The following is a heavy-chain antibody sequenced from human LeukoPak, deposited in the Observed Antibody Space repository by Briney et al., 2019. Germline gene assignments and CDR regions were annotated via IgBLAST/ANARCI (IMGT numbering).Heavy chain of an antibody. V-gene: IGHV4-4*07. Sequence: SETLSLTCTVSGGSISSYYWSWIRQPAGKGLEWIGRIYTSGSTNYNPSLKSRVTMSVDTSKNQFSLKLSSVTAADTAVYYCARELAVDRFLEWLLADDAFDIWGQGTMVTVSS. J-gene: IGHJ3*02. CDR2: IYTSGST. CDR3: ARELAVDRFLEWLLADDAFDI. D-gene: IGHD3-3*01. CDR1: GGSISSYY.